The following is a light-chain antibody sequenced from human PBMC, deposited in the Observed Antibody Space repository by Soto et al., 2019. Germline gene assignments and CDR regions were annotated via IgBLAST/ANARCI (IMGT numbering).Light chain of an antibody. Sequence: EIVLTQSPGTLSLSPGERATLSCRARQSVGSTYLAWYQQKPGQAPRLLIYDASNRATGIPARFSGSGSGTDFTLTISSLEPEDFAVYYCQQRSNWPITFGQGTRLQIK. V-gene: IGKV3D-20*02. CDR3: QQRSNWPIT. J-gene: IGKJ5*01. CDR2: DAS. CDR1: QSVGSTY.